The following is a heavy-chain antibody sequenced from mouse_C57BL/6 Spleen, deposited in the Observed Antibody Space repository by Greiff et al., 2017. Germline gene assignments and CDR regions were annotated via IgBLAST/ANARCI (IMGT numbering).Heavy chain of an antibody. V-gene: IGHV5-4*01. J-gene: IGHJ3*01. CDR1: GFTFSSYA. Sequence: EVHLVESGGGLVKPGGSLKLSCAASGFTFSSYAMSWVRQTPEKRLEWVATISDGGSYTYYPDNVKGRFTISRDNAKNNLYLQMSHLKSEDTAMYYCARREENGYPSWFAYWGQGTLVTVSA. D-gene: IGHD2-2*01. CDR3: ARREENGYPSWFAY. CDR2: ISDGGSYT.